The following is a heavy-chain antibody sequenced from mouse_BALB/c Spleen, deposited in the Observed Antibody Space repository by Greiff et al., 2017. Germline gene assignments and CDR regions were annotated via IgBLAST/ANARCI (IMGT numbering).Heavy chain of an antibody. Sequence: QVTLKVSGPGILQPSQTLSLTCSFSGFSLSTYGIGVGWIRQPSGKGLEWLAHIWWNDNKYYNTALKSRLTISKDTSNNQVFLKIASVDTADTATYYCARIPYGSSYGWYFDVWGAGTTVTVSS. J-gene: IGHJ1*01. CDR2: IWWNDNK. D-gene: IGHD1-1*01. V-gene: IGHV8-11*01. CDR3: ARIPYGSSYGWYFDV. CDR1: GFSLSTYGIG.